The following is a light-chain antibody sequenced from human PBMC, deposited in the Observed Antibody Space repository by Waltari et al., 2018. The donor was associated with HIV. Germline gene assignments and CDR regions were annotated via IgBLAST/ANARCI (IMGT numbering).Light chain of an antibody. CDR2: GAS. V-gene: IGKV3-15*01. CDR1: QSISSN. CDR3: QQYNNWPPWT. Sequence: EIVMTQSPATLSVSPGERATLSCRASQSISSNLAWYQQKPGQAPRLLISGASTRATGMPARFSGSGSGTEFTLTISSLQSEDFAVYYCQQYNNWPPWTFGQGTKVEIK. J-gene: IGKJ1*01.